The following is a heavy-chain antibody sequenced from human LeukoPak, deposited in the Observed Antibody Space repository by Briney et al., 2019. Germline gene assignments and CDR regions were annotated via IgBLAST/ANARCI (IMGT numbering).Heavy chain of an antibody. CDR3: ARDLTDPPYYYYYIDV. CDR2: ISSSGYSI. Sequence: SGGSLRLSCAASGFTVSSNYMSWVRQAPGKGLEWVSCISSSGYSIYYADSVKGRFTISRDNAKNSLCLQMNSLRAEDTAVYYCARDLTDPPYYYYYIDVWGKGTTVTISS. V-gene: IGHV3-21*01. CDR1: GFTVSSNY. J-gene: IGHJ6*03.